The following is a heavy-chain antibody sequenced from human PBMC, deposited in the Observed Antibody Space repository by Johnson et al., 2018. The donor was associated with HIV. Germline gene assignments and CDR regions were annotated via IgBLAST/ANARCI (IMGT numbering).Heavy chain of an antibody. D-gene: IGHD4-17*01. CDR3: AKDYGDYGFVRDAFDI. Sequence: MQLVESGGGVVQPGRSLRLSCAASGFAFSSYAMSWVRQAPGKGLEWVSGISGGGGSTYYADSVKGRFTISRDNSKNTLYLQMNSLRAEDTAVYYCAKDYGDYGFVRDAFDIWGQGTVVTVSS. CDR1: GFAFSSYA. CDR2: ISGGGGST. V-gene: IGHV3-23*04. J-gene: IGHJ3*02.